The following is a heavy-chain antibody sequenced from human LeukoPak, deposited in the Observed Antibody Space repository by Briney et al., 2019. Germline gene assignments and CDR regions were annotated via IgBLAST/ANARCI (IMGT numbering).Heavy chain of an antibody. J-gene: IGHJ5*02. CDR3: ARPYYYDSRIDP. Sequence: SQTLSLTCTVSGGSISSGDYYWSWIRQLPGKGLEWIAYMYYSGSTYYNPSLKSRVTMSADTSKNQLSMKLSSVTAADTAVYYCARPYYYDSRIDPWGRGILVTVSS. V-gene: IGHV4-30-4*01. D-gene: IGHD3-22*01. CDR1: GGSISSGDYY. CDR2: MYYSGST.